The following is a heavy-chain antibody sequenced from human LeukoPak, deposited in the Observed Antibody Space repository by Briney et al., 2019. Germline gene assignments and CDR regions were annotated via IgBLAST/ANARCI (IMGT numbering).Heavy chain of an antibody. V-gene: IGHV1-18*01. Sequence: ASVKVSCKASGYTFTSYGISWLRQAPGQGLEWLGWISAYNGNTNYAQKFQGRVTITRDTSASTAYMELSSLRSEDTAVYYCARPYGRGYSYGLDFNYWGQGTLVTVSS. D-gene: IGHD5-18*01. CDR3: ARPYGRGYSYGLDFNY. CDR1: GYTFTSYG. J-gene: IGHJ4*02. CDR2: ISAYNGNT.